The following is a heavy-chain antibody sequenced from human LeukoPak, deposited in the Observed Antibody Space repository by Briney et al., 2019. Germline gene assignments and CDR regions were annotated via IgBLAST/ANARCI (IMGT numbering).Heavy chain of an antibody. J-gene: IGHJ3*02. CDR3: ARDRFRRDGYNYGRDGAFDI. Sequence: GGSLTLSCAASGFTVSSNYMSWVRQAPGKGLEWVTVIYSGGSTYYADSVKGRFTISRDNPKNTLYLQMNSLRAEDTAVYYCARDRFRRDGYNYGRDGAFDIWGQGTMVTVSS. CDR2: IYSGGST. CDR1: GFTVSSNY. D-gene: IGHD5-24*01. V-gene: IGHV3-66*01.